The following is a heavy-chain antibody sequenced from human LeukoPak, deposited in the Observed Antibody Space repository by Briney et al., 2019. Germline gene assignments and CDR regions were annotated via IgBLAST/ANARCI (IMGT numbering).Heavy chain of an antibody. Sequence: GGSLRLSCAASGFTFSSYAMGWVRQAPGKGLQRISGITISGDNTYYADSVKGRFTISRDSSKNTLYLQMNSLRAEDTAIYYCGRDYHLDHWGQGTLVTVSS. CDR3: GRDYHLDH. CDR2: ITISGDNT. V-gene: IGHV3-23*01. CDR1: GFTFSSYA. J-gene: IGHJ4*02. D-gene: IGHD1-14*01.